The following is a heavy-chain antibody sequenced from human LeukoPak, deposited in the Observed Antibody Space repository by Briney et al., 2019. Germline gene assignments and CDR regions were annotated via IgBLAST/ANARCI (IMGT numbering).Heavy chain of an antibody. CDR1: GGSISSYY. V-gene: IGHV4-59*01. J-gene: IGHJ4*02. CDR3: ARVVRSSWFYYFDF. CDR2: IYYSGST. Sequence: SETLSLTCTVSGGSISSYYWSWIRQPPGKGLEWIGYIYYSGSTNYSPSLKGRVTISVDTSKNQFSLKLSSVTAADTAVYYCARVVRSSWFYYFDFWGQGTLVTVSS. D-gene: IGHD6-13*01.